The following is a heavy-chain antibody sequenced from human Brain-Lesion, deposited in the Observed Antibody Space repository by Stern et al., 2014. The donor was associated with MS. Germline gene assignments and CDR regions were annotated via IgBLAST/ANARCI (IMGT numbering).Heavy chain of an antibody. CDR1: GGTFSSYA. CDR2: IIPIFGTA. Sequence: QDQLVQSGAEVKKPGSSVKVSCKASGGTFSSYAISWVRQAPGQGLEWMGGIIPIFGTANYAQKFQGRVTITADKSTSTAYMELSSLRSEDTAVYYCARERWVVVAATSYYYYGMDVWGQGTTVTVSS. D-gene: IGHD2-15*01. V-gene: IGHV1-69*14. J-gene: IGHJ6*02. CDR3: ARERWVVVAATSYYYYGMDV.